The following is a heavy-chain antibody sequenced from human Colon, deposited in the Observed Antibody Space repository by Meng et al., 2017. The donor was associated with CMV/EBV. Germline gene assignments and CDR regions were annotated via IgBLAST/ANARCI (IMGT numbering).Heavy chain of an antibody. J-gene: IGHJ5*01. Sequence: SETLSLTCTVSNFSIGYGNYGGWIRQPPGKGLEWIGSVFHSGDTFYNPSLKSRVTLSVDTAKNQFSLKVTSVTAADTAVYYCVRDRDFWSGPQFDSWGQGILVTVSS. D-gene: IGHD3-3*01. CDR2: VFHSGDT. CDR1: NFSIGYGNY. CDR3: VRDRDFWSGPQFDS. V-gene: IGHV4-38-2*02.